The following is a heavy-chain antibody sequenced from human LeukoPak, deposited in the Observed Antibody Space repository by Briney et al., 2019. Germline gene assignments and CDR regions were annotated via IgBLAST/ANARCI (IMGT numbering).Heavy chain of an antibody. Sequence: ASVKVSCKASGYTFTSNYIHWVRQAPAQGLEWMGMIYPRDGSTSYAQKFQGRVTVTRDPSTSTVHMELSGLRSEDTAVYYCARDQEGFDYWGQGTLVTVSA. CDR1: GYTFTSNY. CDR3: ARDQEGFDY. J-gene: IGHJ4*02. V-gene: IGHV1-46*01. CDR2: IYPRDGST.